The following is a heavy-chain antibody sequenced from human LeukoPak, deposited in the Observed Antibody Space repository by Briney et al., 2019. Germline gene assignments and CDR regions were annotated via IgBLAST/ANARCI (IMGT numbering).Heavy chain of an antibody. D-gene: IGHD6-19*01. CDR1: GFTLSTYS. J-gene: IGHJ4*02. V-gene: IGHV3-48*04. CDR2: ISTSGSII. CDR3: ARASYNSDWYFDQ. Sequence: GGSLRLSCAVSGFTLSTYSMNWVRQAPGKGLEWISYISTSGSIIYYANSVKGRFTISRDNARNSLFLQMGSLKVEDTAVYYCARASYNSDWYFDQWGQGTLVTVSS.